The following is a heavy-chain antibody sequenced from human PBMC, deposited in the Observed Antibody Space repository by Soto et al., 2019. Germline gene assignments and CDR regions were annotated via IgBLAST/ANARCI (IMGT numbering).Heavy chain of an antibody. CDR1: GFTFSSYA. CDR3: ARGGGPYRNWFDP. J-gene: IGHJ5*02. Sequence: GGSLRLSCAASGFTFSSYAMSWVRQAPGKGLEWVSVIYSGGSTYYADSVKGRFTISRHNSKNTLYLQMNSLRAEDTAVYYCARGGGPYRNWFDPWGQGTLVTVSS. CDR2: IYSGGST. V-gene: IGHV3-53*04. D-gene: IGHD3-16*01.